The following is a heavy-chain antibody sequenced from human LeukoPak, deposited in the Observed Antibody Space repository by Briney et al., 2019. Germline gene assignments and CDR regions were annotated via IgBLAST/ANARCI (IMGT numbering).Heavy chain of an antibody. CDR3: ASSDGSYYYYYMDV. CDR2: IYTSGST. CDR1: GGSISSGSYY. Sequence: PSETLSLTCTVSGGSISSGSYYWSWIRQPAGKGLELIGRIYTSGSTNYNPSLKSRVTISVDTSKNQFSLKLSSVTAADTAVYYCASSDGSYYYYYMDVWGKGTTVTVSS. V-gene: IGHV4-61*02. D-gene: IGHD1-26*01. J-gene: IGHJ6*03.